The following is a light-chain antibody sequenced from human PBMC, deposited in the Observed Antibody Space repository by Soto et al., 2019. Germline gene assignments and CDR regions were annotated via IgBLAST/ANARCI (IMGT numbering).Light chain of an antibody. CDR2: GAF. J-gene: IGKJ4*01. CDR1: QSVSYN. V-gene: IGKV3-15*01. Sequence: EIVMTQSPATLSVSPGETATLSCRASQSVSYNLAWYQQKPGQGPRLLIYGAFTRATGNPARCSGSGSGTDFTLTISSLQSEDFAVYYCQQYKNWPPLTFGGGTKVEIK. CDR3: QQYKNWPPLT.